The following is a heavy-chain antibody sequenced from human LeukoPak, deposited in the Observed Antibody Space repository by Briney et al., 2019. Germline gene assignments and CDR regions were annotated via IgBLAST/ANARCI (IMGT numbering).Heavy chain of an antibody. CDR1: GGSISTYY. D-gene: IGHD4-17*01. V-gene: IGHV4-59*01. Sequence: PSETLSLTCAVSGGSISTYYWSWIRQPLGKGLEWIGYIYHGGSAMYSPSLRSRVTISVDRPNNHFSLKLTSVTAADTAVYFCAITTRDDFGEYFFDYWDQGTLVTVSS. CDR2: IYHGGSA. CDR3: AITTRDDFGEYFFDY. J-gene: IGHJ4*02.